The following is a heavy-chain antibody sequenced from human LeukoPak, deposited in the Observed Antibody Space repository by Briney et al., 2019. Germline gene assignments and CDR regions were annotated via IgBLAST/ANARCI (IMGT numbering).Heavy chain of an antibody. CDR3: ARQTSGYSGYDYLANYYYGMDV. V-gene: IGHV3-48*03. CDR2: ISSSGSTI. CDR1: GFTFSSYE. D-gene: IGHD5-12*01. Sequence: GGSLRLSCAASGFTFSSYEMNWVRQAPGKGPEWVSYISSSGSTIYYADSVKGRFTISRDNAKNSLYLQMNSLRAEDTAVYYCARQTSGYSGYDYLANYYYGMDVWGQGTTVTVSS. J-gene: IGHJ6*02.